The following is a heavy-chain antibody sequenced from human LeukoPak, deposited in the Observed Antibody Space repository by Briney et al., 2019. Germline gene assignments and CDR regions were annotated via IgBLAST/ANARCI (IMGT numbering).Heavy chain of an antibody. J-gene: IGHJ1*01. Sequence: GGSLRLSCAASGFTFSSYAMSWVRQAPGKGLEWVSAISGSGGSTYYADSVKGRFTISRDNSKNTLYLQMNSLRAEDTAVYYCAKDSSSSWSGAEYFQHWGQGTLVTVSS. CDR3: AKDSSSSWSGAEYFQH. D-gene: IGHD6-13*01. CDR1: GFTFSSYA. CDR2: ISGSGGST. V-gene: IGHV3-23*01.